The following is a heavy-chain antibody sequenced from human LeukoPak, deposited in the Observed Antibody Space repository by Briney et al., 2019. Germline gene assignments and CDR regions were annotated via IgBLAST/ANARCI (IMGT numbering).Heavy chain of an antibody. CDR3: AKDELTYYDFWSGGSGTFDY. V-gene: IGHV3-48*01. CDR2: ISSSSSII. CDR1: GFTFGSYG. J-gene: IGHJ4*02. D-gene: IGHD3-3*01. Sequence: QSGGSLRLSCAASGFTFGSYGMNWVRQAPGKGLECVSYISSSSSIIYYADSVKGRFTISRDNSKNTLYLQMNSLRAEDTAVYYCAKDELTYYDFWSGGSGTFDYWGQGTLVTVSS.